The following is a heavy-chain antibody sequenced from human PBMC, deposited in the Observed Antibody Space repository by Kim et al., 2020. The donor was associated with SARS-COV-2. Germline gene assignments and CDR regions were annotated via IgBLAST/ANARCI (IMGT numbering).Heavy chain of an antibody. V-gene: IGHV4-34*01. J-gene: IGHJ4*02. D-gene: IGHD3-10*01. CDR3: ARVRNGSGHEEY. Sequence: NYTPSLKSRVTRSVDTSKNQFSLKLSSVTAADTAVYYCARVRNGSGHEEYWGQGTLVTVSS.